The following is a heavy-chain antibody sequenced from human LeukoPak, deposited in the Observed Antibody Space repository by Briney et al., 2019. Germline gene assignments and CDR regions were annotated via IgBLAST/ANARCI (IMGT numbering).Heavy chain of an antibody. V-gene: IGHV4-39*01. D-gene: IGHD2-2*02. Sequence: SETLSLTCSVSGGSIRNYYWTWIRQPPGKGLEWIGSIYYSGSTYYNPSLKSRVTISVDTSKNQFSLKLSSVTAADTAVYYCASLEYCSSTSCYIFWGPYFDYWGQGTLVTVSS. CDR1: GGSIRNYY. J-gene: IGHJ4*02. CDR3: ASLEYCSSTSCYIFWGPYFDY. CDR2: IYYSGST.